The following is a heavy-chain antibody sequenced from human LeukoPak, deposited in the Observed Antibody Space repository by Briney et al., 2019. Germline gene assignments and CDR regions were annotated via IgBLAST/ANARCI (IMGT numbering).Heavy chain of an antibody. V-gene: IGHV3-23*01. CDR1: GFTFSSYA. J-gene: IGHJ4*02. Sequence: GGSLRLSCAASGFTFSSYAMSWVRQAPGKGLEWVSAISGNGGSTYYADSVKGRFTISRDNSKNTLYLQMNSLRAEDTAVYYCAKAPRVRVYFDYWGQGTLVTVSS. D-gene: IGHD1-1*01. CDR2: ISGNGGST. CDR3: AKAPRVRVYFDY.